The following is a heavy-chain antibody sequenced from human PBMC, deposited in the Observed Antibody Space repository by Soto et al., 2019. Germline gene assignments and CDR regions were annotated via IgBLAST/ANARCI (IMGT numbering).Heavy chain of an antibody. CDR3: ARGQRDIVVVVAAPHFDY. Sequence: SETLSLTCAVCGGSFSGYYWSWIRQPPGKGLEWIGEINHSGSTNYNPSLKSRVTISVDTSKNQFSLKLSSVTAADTAVYYCARGQRDIVVVVAAPHFDYWGQGTLVTVSS. CDR2: INHSGST. CDR1: GGSFSGYY. J-gene: IGHJ4*02. V-gene: IGHV4-34*01. D-gene: IGHD2-15*01.